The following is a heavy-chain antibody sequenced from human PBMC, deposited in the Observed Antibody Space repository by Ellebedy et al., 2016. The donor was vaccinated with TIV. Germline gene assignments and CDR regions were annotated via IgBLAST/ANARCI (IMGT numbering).Heavy chain of an antibody. CDR3: ARDPSDCGGDCYVFDY. D-gene: IGHD2-21*02. Sequence: GESLKISCAASGFTLSSYSMNWVRQAPGKGLEWVSYLSRSSSYIYYADSLKGRFTIARDNAKNSLYLQMNSLRAEDTAVYYCARDPSDCGGDCYVFDYWGQGTLVTVSS. CDR2: LSRSSSYI. V-gene: IGHV3-21*01. CDR1: GFTLSSYS. J-gene: IGHJ4*02.